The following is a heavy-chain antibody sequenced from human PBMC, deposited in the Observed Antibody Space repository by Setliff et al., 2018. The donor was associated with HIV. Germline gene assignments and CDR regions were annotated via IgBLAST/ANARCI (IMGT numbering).Heavy chain of an antibody. CDR2: IFPADSDT. J-gene: IGHJ6*03. Sequence: GESLKISCKGSGYSFTNYWTAWVRQVSGKGLELMGIIFPADSDTRYSPSFQGQVTISADKSISTAYLQWSSLKASDSAVYYCARASDPSHRMPPTYHYYYMDVWGKGTTVTVSS. CDR3: ARASDPSHRMPPTYHYYYMDV. D-gene: IGHD2-2*01. CDR1: GYSFTNYW. V-gene: IGHV5-51*01.